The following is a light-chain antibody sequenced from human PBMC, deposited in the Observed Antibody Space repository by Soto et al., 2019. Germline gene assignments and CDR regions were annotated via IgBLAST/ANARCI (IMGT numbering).Light chain of an antibody. J-gene: IGKJ5*01. Sequence: VYKQAPSTLTLSSGERATLSFMVSQSVGAYLAWYQQQPGQAPRLLLYGASNRATGIPARFSGSGSGTDFTLTISSLVPEDFAVYYCQQRCNWPRSTFGQGTRLEIK. CDR2: GAS. V-gene: IGKV3-11*01. CDR1: QSVGAY. CDR3: QQRCNWPRST.